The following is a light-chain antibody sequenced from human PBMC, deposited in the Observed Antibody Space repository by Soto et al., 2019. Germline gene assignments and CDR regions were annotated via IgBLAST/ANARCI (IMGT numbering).Light chain of an antibody. CDR1: QVISTS. Sequence: EIQMTQSPSSLAPSIGESVTLTSRASQVISTSLAWYQVKPGKAPKLLIYAASTLESGVPSRFSATVSGTEFSLTITSLQPEDFATYYCLQHNSYPITVGQGTRLAIK. CDR2: AAS. V-gene: IGKV1-9*01. CDR3: LQHNSYPIT. J-gene: IGKJ5*01.